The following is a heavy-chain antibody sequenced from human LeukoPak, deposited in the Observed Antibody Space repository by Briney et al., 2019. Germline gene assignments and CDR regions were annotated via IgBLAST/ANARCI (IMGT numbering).Heavy chain of an antibody. Sequence: VKPSATLSLTCTVSGGSISSSSYYWGWIRQPPGKGLEWIGSIHDSGSTYYNPSLKSRVTISVDTSKNQFSLKLSSVTAADTAVYYCARHVEGYYDSSGYYYGWFDPWGQGTLVTVSS. D-gene: IGHD3-22*01. CDR1: GGSISSSSYY. V-gene: IGHV4-39*01. J-gene: IGHJ5*02. CDR3: ARHVEGYYDSSGYYYGWFDP. CDR2: IHDSGST.